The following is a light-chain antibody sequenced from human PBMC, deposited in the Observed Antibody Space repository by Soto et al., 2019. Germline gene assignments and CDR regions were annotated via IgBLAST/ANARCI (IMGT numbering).Light chain of an antibody. Sequence: QSVLTQPASVSGSPGQSITISCTGTSSDVGSYNLVSWYQQHPTKAPKLMIYEVSERPSGVSNRFSGSKSDNTASLTISGLQAEDEADYCCCSYAGSSTLAVFGGGTQLTVL. J-gene: IGLJ7*01. CDR3: CSYAGSSTLAV. CDR1: SSDVGSYNL. CDR2: EVS. V-gene: IGLV2-23*02.